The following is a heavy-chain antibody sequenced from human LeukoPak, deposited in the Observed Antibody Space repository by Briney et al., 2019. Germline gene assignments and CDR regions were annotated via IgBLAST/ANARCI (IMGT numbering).Heavy chain of an antibody. CDR2: ITGYGAT. CDR1: GFSFSNFA. J-gene: IGHJ5*02. CDR3: AKGAAAGKVDWFDP. D-gene: IGHD6-13*01. V-gene: IGHV3-23*01. Sequence: GGSLRLSCEVSGFSFSNFAMMWVRQAPGTGLQWVSTITGYGATFYADSVRGRFTIFRDTSMNTLFLQMNSLGAEDTAVYYCAKGAAAGKVDWFDPWGQGTLVTVSS.